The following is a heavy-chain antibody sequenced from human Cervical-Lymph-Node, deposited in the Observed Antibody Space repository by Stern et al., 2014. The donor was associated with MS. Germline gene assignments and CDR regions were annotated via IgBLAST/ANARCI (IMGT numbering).Heavy chain of an antibody. Sequence: VQLVESGGALVQPGRSLRLSCAASGFTFTDYAMHWVRQAQGKGLELVSGISWNSGNIGYADSVKGRFTISRDNAKISLFLQMDSLGPDDTALYYCAKDISIAARAHCFDSWGKGTLVTVSS. CDR2: ISWNSGNI. CDR3: AKDISIAARAHCFDS. CDR1: GFTFTDYA. V-gene: IGHV3-9*01. D-gene: IGHD6-6*01. J-gene: IGHJ4*02.